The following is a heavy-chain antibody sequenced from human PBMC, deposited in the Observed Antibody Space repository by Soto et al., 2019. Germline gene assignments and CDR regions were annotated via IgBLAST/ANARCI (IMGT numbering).Heavy chain of an antibody. D-gene: IGHD6-13*01. J-gene: IGHJ4*02. CDR1: GFPFISYS. V-gene: IGHV3-21*01. Sequence: EVQLVESGGGLVKLGGPLRLSCAASGFPFISYSRNWVRQAPGKGLEWVSSISSSSSYIYYADSVKGRFTISRDNAKNSLYLQMNSLRAEDTAVYYCARIVAAAGSGFDYWGQGTLVTVSS. CDR3: ARIVAAAGSGFDY. CDR2: ISSSSSYI.